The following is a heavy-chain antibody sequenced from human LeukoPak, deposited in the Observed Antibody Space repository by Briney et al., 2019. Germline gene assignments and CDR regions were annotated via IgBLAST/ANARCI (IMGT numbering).Heavy chain of an antibody. V-gene: IGHV3-7*03. J-gene: IGHJ6*02. CDR1: GFTFSTSW. CDR2: IKKDGSET. D-gene: IGHD2-2*01. Sequence: GGSLRLSCAASGFTFSTSWMSWVRQVPGKGLEWVANIKKDGSETYYADSVKGRFTISRDTPKNTLYLQMNSLRVEDTAVYYCAKGLQRTPYYYYGMDVWGQGTTVTVSS. CDR3: AKGLQRTPYYYYGMDV.